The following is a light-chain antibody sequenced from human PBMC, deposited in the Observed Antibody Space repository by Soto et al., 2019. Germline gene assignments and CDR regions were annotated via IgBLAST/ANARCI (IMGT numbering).Light chain of an antibody. J-gene: IGKJ1*01. CDR2: DAS. CDR3: QQRSNWPPT. CDR1: QSVSSY. Sequence: EIVMTQSPATLSVSPGERATFSCRASQSVSSYLAWYQQKPGQAPRLLIYDASNRATGIPARFSGSGSGTDFTLTISSLEPEDFAVYYCQQRSNWPPTFGQGTKVDI. V-gene: IGKV3-11*01.